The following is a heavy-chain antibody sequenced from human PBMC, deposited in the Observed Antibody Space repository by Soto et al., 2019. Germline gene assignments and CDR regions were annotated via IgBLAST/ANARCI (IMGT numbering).Heavy chain of an antibody. V-gene: IGHV1-69*01. CDR2: IIPIFGTA. D-gene: IGHD1-1*01. CDR3: ARAGSWIKRPTYDYFGMDV. CDR1: GGTFSRHA. Sequence: VQLVQSGAEVRKPGSSVKVSCKASGGTFSRHAISWVRQAPGQGLEWMGGIIPIFGTANHAQKFQGRVTIIADESTSTVYRELSSLRSEDTAVYYCARAGSWIKRPTYDYFGMDVW. J-gene: IGHJ6*01.